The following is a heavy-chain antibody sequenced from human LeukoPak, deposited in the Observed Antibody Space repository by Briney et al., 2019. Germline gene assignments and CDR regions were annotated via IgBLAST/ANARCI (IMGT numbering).Heavy chain of an antibody. CDR3: AKGRSGSSVDY. V-gene: IGHV3-9*01. Sequence: GGSLRLSCAASGFTFDDYAMYWVRQAPGKGLEWVSSISWNSGNIEYADSVKGRFTISRDNTKNSLYLQMNSLRAEDTALYYCAKGRSGSSVDYWGQGTLVTVSS. CDR1: GFTFDDYA. CDR2: ISWNSGNI. D-gene: IGHD3-10*01. J-gene: IGHJ4*02.